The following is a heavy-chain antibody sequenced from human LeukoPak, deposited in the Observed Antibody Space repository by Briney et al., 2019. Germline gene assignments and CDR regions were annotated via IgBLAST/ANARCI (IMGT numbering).Heavy chain of an antibody. CDR3: ARDYYGSRSFYMNV. CDR2: IYYSGST. Sequence: SETLSLTCTVSGASISSSGFYWSWIRQHPGKGLEWIGYIYYSGSTYYNPSLKSRVIISVDTSKNQFSLNLNSLTAADTAVYYCARDYYGSRSFYMNVWGQGTTVTVSS. D-gene: IGHD3-10*01. V-gene: IGHV4-31*03. CDR1: GASISSSGFY. J-gene: IGHJ6*02.